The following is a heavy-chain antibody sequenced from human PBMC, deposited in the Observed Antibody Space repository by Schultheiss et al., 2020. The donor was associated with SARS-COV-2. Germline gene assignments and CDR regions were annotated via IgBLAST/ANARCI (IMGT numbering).Heavy chain of an antibody. CDR1: GFTFSSYA. CDR3: ARALKRQRVPARYYYYGMDV. J-gene: IGHJ6*02. CDR2: ISGSGGST. V-gene: IGHV3-23*01. D-gene: IGHD6-13*01. Sequence: GGSLRLSCAASGFTFSSYAMSWVRQAPGKGLEWVSAISGSGGSTYYADSVKGHFTISRDNSNDTLNLQMNSLRPEDTAVYYCARALKRQRVPARYYYYGMDVWGQGTTVTVSS.